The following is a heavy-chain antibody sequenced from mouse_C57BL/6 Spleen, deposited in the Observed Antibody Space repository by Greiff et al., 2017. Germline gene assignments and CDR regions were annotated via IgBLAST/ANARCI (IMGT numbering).Heavy chain of an antibody. V-gene: IGHV1-15*01. D-gene: IGHD1-1*01. CDR3: TRFHYYGSSYVGY. J-gene: IGHJ2*01. CDR2: IDPETGGT. CDR1: GYTFTDYE. Sequence: VQLQESGAELVRPGASVTLSCKASGYTFTDYEMHWVKQTPVHGLEWIGAIDPETGGTAYNQKFKGKDILTADKSSSTAYMELRSLTSEDSAVYYCTRFHYYGSSYVGYWGQGTTLTVSS.